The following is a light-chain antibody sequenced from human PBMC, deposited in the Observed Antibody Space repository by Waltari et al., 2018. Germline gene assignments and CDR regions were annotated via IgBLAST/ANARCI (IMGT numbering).Light chain of an antibody. J-gene: IGKJ1*01. Sequence: DIQITQSPSPVSASVGDRVTTTCRASQGISTWLAWYQQKPGKAPQLLIYAASTLQSGVPSRFSGSGSGTDFTLTISNLQPEDFATYYCQQGSIFPRTFGQGTKVEIQ. CDR3: QQGSIFPRT. CDR1: QGISTW. V-gene: IGKV1-12*01. CDR2: AAS.